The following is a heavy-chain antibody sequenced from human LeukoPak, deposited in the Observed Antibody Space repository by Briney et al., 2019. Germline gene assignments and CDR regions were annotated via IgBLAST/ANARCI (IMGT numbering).Heavy chain of an antibody. J-gene: IGHJ6*04. CDR1: GFTFSSYD. D-gene: IGHD3-10*02. CDR3: AESGITMIGGV. V-gene: IGHV3-48*03. CDR2: ISSSGSTI. Sequence: PGGSLRLSCAASGFTFSSYDMNWVRQAPGKGLEWVSYISSSGSTIYYTDSVKGLFTISRDNAKNSLYLQMNRLRAEDTAVYYCAESGITMIGGVWGKGTTVTISS.